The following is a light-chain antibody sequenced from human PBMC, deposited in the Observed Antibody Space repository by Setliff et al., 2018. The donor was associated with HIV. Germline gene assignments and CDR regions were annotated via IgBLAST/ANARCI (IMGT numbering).Light chain of an antibody. CDR2: EVS. CDR1: SSDVGYYNR. V-gene: IGLV2-18*02. CDR3: SSYTTSATFV. Sequence: QSALTQPPSVSGSPGQSVTISCTGTSSDVGYYNRISWFQQAPGTAPKMMIHEVSNRPSGVPDRFSGSKSGNTASLTISGLQAEDEAEYYCSSYTTSATFVFGTGTKVNVL. J-gene: IGLJ1*01.